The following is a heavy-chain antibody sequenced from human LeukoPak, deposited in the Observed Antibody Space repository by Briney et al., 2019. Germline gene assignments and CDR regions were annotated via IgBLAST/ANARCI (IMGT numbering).Heavy chain of an antibody. V-gene: IGHV3-7*01. CDR3: ALTPDYYGSGSFDY. J-gene: IGHJ4*02. Sequence: GGSLRLSCAASGFTFSRYWMSWVRQAPGKGLEWVADIKEDGSEKYYVDSVKGRFTISRDNAKNSLFLRMISLRAEDTAVYYCALTPDYYGSGSFDYWGQGTLVTVSS. D-gene: IGHD3-10*01. CDR1: GFTFSRYW. CDR2: IKEDGSEK.